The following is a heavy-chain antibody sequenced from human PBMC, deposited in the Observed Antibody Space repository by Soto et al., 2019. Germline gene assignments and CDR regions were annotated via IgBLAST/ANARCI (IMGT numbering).Heavy chain of an antibody. CDR2: IKSKTDGGTT. CDR3: TTDTTTVTSHCYYYGMDV. J-gene: IGHJ6*02. CDR1: GFTFNTHG. D-gene: IGHD4-17*01. Sequence: GGSLRLSCAASGFTFNTHGMHWVRQAPGKGLEWVGRIKSKTDGGTTDYAAPVKGRFTISRDDSKNTLYLQMNSLKTEDTAVYYCTTDTTTVTSHCYYYGMDVWGQGTTVTVSS. V-gene: IGHV3-15*01.